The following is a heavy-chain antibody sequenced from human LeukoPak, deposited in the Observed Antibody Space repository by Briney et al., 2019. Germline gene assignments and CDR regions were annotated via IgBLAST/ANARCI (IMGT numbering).Heavy chain of an antibody. V-gene: IGHV3-33*01. D-gene: IGHD3-22*01. CDR2: IWNDGSNK. CDR1: GFTLSSYG. CDR3: ARIHSLYYYDSSGYGAFDI. J-gene: IGHJ3*02. Sequence: PGGSLRLSCAASGFTLSSYGMHWVRPAPGKGLEWVAVIWNDGSNKYYADSVKGRFTISRDNSKNTLYLQMSSLRAEDTAVYYCARIHSLYYYDSSGYGAFDIWGQGTMVTVSS.